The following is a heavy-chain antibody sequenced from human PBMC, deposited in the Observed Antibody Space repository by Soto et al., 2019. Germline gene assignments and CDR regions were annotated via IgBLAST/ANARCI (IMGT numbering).Heavy chain of an antibody. Sequence: PSETLSLTCTVSGGSISSYYWSWIRQPPGKGLEWIGYIYYSGSTNYNPSLKSRVTISVDTSKNQFSLKLSSVTAADTAVYYCARRTDYGDYYFDYWGQGTLVTVSS. J-gene: IGHJ4*02. CDR3: ARRTDYGDYYFDY. CDR2: IYYSGST. V-gene: IGHV4-59*08. D-gene: IGHD4-17*01. CDR1: GGSISSYY.